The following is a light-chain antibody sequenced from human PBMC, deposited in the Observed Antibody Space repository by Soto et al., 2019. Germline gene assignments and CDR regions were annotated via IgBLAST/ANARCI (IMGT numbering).Light chain of an antibody. J-gene: IGLJ1*01. V-gene: IGLV2-14*03. CDR3: DSCSRSSGTRYV. Sequence: QSVLTQPASVSGSPGQSITISCTGTSSDIGAYNYVSWYQQHPGQAPKLMISDVSNRPSGISDRFSGSKSGNTASLTISGLQAEDEADYYCDSCSRSSGTRYVFGTGTKVTVL. CDR2: DVS. CDR1: SSDIGAYNY.